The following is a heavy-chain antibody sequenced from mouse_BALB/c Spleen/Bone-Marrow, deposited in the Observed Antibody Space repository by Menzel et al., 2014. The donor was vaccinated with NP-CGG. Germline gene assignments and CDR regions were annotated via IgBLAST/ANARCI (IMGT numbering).Heavy chain of an antibody. D-gene: IGHD2-3*01. CDR2: INPYNGDT. V-gene: IGHV1-37*01. CDR3: GGQDGYYGGFAY. J-gene: IGHJ3*01. CDR1: GYSFTGYF. Sequence: EVQGVDSGPELVKPGASVKISCKASGYSFTGYFMNWVKQSHGKSLEWIGRINPYNGDTFYNQKFKGKATLTVDKSSSTAHMELLSLTSEDSAVYYCGGQDGYYGGFAYWGQGTLVTVSA.